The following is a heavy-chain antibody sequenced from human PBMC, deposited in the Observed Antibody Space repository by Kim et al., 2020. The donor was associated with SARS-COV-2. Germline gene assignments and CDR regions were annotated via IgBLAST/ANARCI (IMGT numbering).Heavy chain of an antibody. Sequence: SVKVSCKASGGTFSSYAISWVRQAPGQGLEWMGGIIPIFGTASYAQKFQGRVTITADKSTSTAYMELSSLRSEDTAVYYCASDGLGTLVRGSKYNWFDPWGQGTLVTVSS. CDR2: IIPIFGTA. CDR1: GGTFSSYA. J-gene: IGHJ5*02. D-gene: IGHD3-10*01. V-gene: IGHV1-69*06. CDR3: ASDGLGTLVRGSKYNWFDP.